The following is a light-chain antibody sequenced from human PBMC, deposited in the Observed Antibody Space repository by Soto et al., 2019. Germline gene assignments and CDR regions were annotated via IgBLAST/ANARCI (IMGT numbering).Light chain of an antibody. Sequence: QSALTQPASVSGSPGQSITISCTGSSSDVGGYDYVSWYQQHPGKAPKLMIYEVSNRPSGVSNRFSGSKSGNTASLTISGLQAEDEADYYCCSYTGSLTLLFGGGPKVTVL. J-gene: IGLJ2*01. CDR2: EVS. V-gene: IGLV2-14*01. CDR1: SSDVGGYDY. CDR3: CSYTGSLTLL.